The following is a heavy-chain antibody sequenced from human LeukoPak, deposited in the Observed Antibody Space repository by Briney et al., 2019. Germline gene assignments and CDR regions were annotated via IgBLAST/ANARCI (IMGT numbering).Heavy chain of an antibody. D-gene: IGHD3-3*01. CDR1: GFTFSSYA. J-gene: IGHJ6*02. Sequence: GGSLRLSYAASGFTFSSYAMHWVRQAPGKGLEYVSAISSNGGSTYYANSVKGRFTISRDNSKNTLYLQMGSLRAEDMAVYYCARDRESDFWCGYRYYYYYYGMDVWGQGTTVTVSS. CDR2: ISSNGGST. V-gene: IGHV3-64*01. CDR3: ARDRESDFWCGYRYYYYYYGMDV.